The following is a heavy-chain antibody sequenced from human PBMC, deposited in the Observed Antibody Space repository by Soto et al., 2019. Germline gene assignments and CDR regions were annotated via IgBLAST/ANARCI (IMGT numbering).Heavy chain of an antibody. V-gene: IGHV3-15*01. Sequence: EVQLVESGGGLVKPGGSLRLSCAASGFTFSNAWMSWVRQAPGKGLEWVGRIKRKTDGGTTDYAAPVKGRFTISRDDSKNTLYLQMNSLKTEDTAVIPSGMDVWGQGTTVTVSS. CDR2: IKRKTDGGTT. CDR1: GFTFSNAW. CDR3: GMDV. J-gene: IGHJ6*02.